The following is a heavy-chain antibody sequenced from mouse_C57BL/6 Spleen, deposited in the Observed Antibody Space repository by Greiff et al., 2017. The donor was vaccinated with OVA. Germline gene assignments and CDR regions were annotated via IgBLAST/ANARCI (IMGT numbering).Heavy chain of an antibody. CDR2: INPNNGGT. V-gene: IGHV1-26*01. Sequence: VQLQQSGPELVKPGASVKISCKASGYTFTDYYMNWVKQSHGKSLEWIGDINPNNGGTSYNQKFKGKATLTVDKSSSTAYMELRSLTSEDSAVYYCARDDYYGSSYVGYFDVWGTGTTVTVSS. CDR1: GYTFTDYY. D-gene: IGHD1-1*01. CDR3: ARDDYYGSSYVGYFDV. J-gene: IGHJ1*03.